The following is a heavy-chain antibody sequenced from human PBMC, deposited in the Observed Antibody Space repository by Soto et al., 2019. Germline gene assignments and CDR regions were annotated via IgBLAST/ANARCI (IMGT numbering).Heavy chain of an antibody. V-gene: IGHV5-51*01. J-gene: IGHJ3*02. Sequence: GESLKMSCDGSGYRFVIDCIGWVRQMPGKGLEWMWIIYPGDSDTRYSPSFQGQVTMSVDKSISTAYLQWSSLKASDIAMYYCARIFNDAFDIWGQGTMVTVSS. CDR2: IYPGDSDT. CDR3: ARIFNDAFDI. CDR1: GYRFVIDC.